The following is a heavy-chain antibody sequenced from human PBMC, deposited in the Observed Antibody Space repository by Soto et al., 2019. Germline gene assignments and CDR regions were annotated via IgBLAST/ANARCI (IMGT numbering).Heavy chain of an antibody. J-gene: IGHJ6*03. Sequence: QLRLQESGPGLVKPSETLSLTCSVSGGSLSTSGYYWGWIRQSPGKGLEWIGTIFYDGTTYYNPSLGSRVTISVETSKKLFSRRLNSVTAADTAVYYCARQPERRFSWYGVPRKYHYYHMDVWGKGTTVIVSS. D-gene: IGHD3-10*01. CDR1: GGSLSTSGYY. V-gene: IGHV4-39*01. CDR2: IFYDGTT. CDR3: ARQPERRFSWYGVPRKYHYYHMDV.